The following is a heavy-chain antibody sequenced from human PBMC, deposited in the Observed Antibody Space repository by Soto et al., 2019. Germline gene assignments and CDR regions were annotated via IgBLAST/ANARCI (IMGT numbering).Heavy chain of an antibody. V-gene: IGHV3-30*03. CDR3: LKKAAGDEDESTRDS. CDR1: GFIFSNYG. CDR2: TSHDGTYK. Sequence: QVRLVESGGGVVQPGRSLRLSCRASGFIFSNYGIHWVRQAPGKGLEWVAVTSHDGTYKYYGDSVKGRFTISRDNSKNTVYLEMDSLRPGHPGLSYCLKKAAGDEDESTRDSWGPGTLVIVSS. J-gene: IGHJ4*02. D-gene: IGHD2-21*01.